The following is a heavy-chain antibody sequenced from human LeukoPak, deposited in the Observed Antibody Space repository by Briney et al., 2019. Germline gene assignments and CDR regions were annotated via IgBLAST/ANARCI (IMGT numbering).Heavy chain of an antibody. V-gene: IGHV1-2*02. D-gene: IGHD1-1*01. CDR2: INPNSGGT. CDR3: ARDGNFDY. J-gene: IGHJ4*02. Sequence: GASVKVSCKASGYTFTSYGISWVRQAPGQGLEWMGWINPNSGGTNYAQKFQGRVTMTRDTSISTAYMELSRLRSDDTAVYYCARDGNFDYWGQGTLVTVSS. CDR1: GYTFTSYG.